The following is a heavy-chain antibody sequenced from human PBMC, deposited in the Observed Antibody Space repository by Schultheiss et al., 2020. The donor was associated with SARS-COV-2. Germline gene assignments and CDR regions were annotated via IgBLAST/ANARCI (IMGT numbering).Heavy chain of an antibody. CDR3: ASSRGSYGKVDY. CDR1: GFTFSSYA. V-gene: IGHV3-53*01. Sequence: GESLKISCAASGFTFSSYAMHWVRQAPGKGLEWVSVIYSGGSTYYADSVKGRFTISRDNSKNTLYLQMNSLRAEDTAVYYCASSRGSYGKVDYWGQGTLVTVSS. CDR2: IYSGGST. D-gene: IGHD1-26*01. J-gene: IGHJ4*02.